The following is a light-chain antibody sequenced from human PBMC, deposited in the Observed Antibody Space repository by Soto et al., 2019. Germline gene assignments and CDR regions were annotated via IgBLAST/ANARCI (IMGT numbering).Light chain of an antibody. CDR3: LQDNNYPLT. CDR1: QDIRSD. CDR2: AAS. V-gene: IGKV1-6*01. J-gene: IGKJ4*01. Sequence: AIQMTQFPSSLSASVGDRVTITCPASQDIRSDLGWYQQRPGKAPNLLIYAASSLQSGVPSRFSGSGAGTHFTLTISSLQPEDFATYHCLQDNNYPLTFGGGTKVDIK.